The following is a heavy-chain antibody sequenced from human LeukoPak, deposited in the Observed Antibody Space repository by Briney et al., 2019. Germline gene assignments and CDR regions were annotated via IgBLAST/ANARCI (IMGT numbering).Heavy chain of an antibody. Sequence: PSETLSLTCTVSGGSISSYYWSWIRQPPGKGLEWIEYIYYSGSTNYNPSLKSRVTISVDTSKNQFSLKLSSVTAADTAVYYCARAVAGQNFDYWGQGTLVTVYS. J-gene: IGHJ4*02. CDR2: IYYSGST. CDR1: GGSISSYY. CDR3: ARAVAGQNFDY. D-gene: IGHD6-19*01. V-gene: IGHV4-59*08.